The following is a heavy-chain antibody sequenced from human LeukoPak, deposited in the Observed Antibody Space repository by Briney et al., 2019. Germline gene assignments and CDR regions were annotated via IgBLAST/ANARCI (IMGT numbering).Heavy chain of an antibody. CDR1: GGSISSYY. J-gene: IGHJ6*03. CDR2: TYYSGST. D-gene: IGHD2-2*01. Sequence: SETLSLTCTVSGGSISSYYWSWIRPPPGQGRGWSGNTYYSGSTNNNPSLKSQVTISVYTSRNHFSLELSSVTAADTAVYHCARHAGYCSSTSCYVNYYYMDVWGKGTTVTVSS. CDR3: ARHAGYCSSTSCYVNYYYMDV. V-gene: IGHV4-59*08.